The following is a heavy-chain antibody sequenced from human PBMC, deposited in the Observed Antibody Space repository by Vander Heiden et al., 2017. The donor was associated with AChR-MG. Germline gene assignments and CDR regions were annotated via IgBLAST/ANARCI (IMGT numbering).Heavy chain of an antibody. CDR3: ATGGSTSKTGGYYYYGMDV. J-gene: IGHJ6*02. D-gene: IGHD2-2*01. CDR2: FDPEDGET. CDR1: GYTLTELS. Sequence: QVQLVQSGAEVKKPGASVKVSCQVSGYTLTELSLHWVRQAPGKGLEWMGGFDPEDGETIYAQKFQGRVTMTEDTSTDTAYMELSSLRSEDTAVYYCATGGSTSKTGGYYYYGMDVWGQGTTVTVSS. V-gene: IGHV1-24*01.